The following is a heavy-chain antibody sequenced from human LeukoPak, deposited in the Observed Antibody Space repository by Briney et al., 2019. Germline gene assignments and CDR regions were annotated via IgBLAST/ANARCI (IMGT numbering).Heavy chain of an antibody. Sequence: GRSLRLSCAASGFTFDDYAMHWVRQAPGKGLEWVSGISWNSGSIGYADSVKGRFTISRDNAKNSLYLQMNSLGAEDTALYYCVAALDYWGQGTLVTVSS. CDR2: ISWNSGSI. CDR1: GFTFDDYA. D-gene: IGHD6-19*01. CDR3: VAALDY. J-gene: IGHJ4*02. V-gene: IGHV3-9*01.